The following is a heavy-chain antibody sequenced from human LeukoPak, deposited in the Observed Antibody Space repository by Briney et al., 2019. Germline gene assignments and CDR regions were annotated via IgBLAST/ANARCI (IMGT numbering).Heavy chain of an antibody. V-gene: IGHV4-4*02. Sequence: PSGTLSLTCAVSGGSISSSNWWSWVRQPPGKGLEWIGEIYHSGSTNYNPSLKSRVTISVDKSKNQFSLKLSSVTAADTAVYYCARDGPGYGDYSGAAFDIWGQGTMVTVSS. CDR3: ARDGPGYGDYSGAAFDI. CDR1: GGSISSSNW. CDR2: IYHSGST. D-gene: IGHD4-17*01. J-gene: IGHJ3*02.